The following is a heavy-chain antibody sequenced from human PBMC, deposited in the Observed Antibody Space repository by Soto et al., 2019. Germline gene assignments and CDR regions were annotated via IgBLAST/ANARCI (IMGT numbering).Heavy chain of an antibody. V-gene: IGHV3-53*01. D-gene: IGHD6-25*01. Sequence: PGGSLRLSCVASGLTVSHNYMAWVRQAPEMGLEWVSILYTEGTTYYADSVKGRFTISRDSSKNTLFLQMDSLRAEDTAVYYCASAASMDVWGRGTTVTVSS. CDR2: LYTEGTT. CDR1: GLTVSHNY. CDR3: ASAASMDV. J-gene: IGHJ6*02.